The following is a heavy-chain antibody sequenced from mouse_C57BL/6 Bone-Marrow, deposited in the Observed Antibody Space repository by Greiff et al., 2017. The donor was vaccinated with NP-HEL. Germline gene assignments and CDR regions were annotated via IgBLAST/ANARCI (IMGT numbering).Heavy chain of an antibody. CDR2: LSSGGDYI. V-gene: IGHV5-9-1*02. Sequence: EVKLQESGEGLVKPGGSLKLSCAASGFTFSSYAMSWVRQTPEKRLEWVAYLSSGGDYIYYADTVKGRCTISRDNARNTLYLQMSSLKSEDTAMYYCTRDGIGAWFAYWGQGTLVTVSA. CDR3: TRDGIGAWFAY. D-gene: IGHD2-14*01. J-gene: IGHJ3*01. CDR1: GFTFSSYA.